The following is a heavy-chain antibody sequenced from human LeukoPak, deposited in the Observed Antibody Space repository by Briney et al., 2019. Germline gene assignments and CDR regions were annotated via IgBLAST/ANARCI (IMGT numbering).Heavy chain of an antibody. Sequence: GGSLRLSCAASGFTFSSYAMSWVRQAPGKGLEWVSAISGSGGSTYYADSVKGRFTISRDNSKNTLYLQMNSLRAEDTAVYYCAKDGGGMATMAGYPIPSYFDYWGQGTLVTVSS. CDR2: ISGSGGST. V-gene: IGHV3-23*01. CDR1: GFTFSSYA. CDR3: AKDGGGMATMAGYPIPSYFDY. J-gene: IGHJ4*02. D-gene: IGHD5-24*01.